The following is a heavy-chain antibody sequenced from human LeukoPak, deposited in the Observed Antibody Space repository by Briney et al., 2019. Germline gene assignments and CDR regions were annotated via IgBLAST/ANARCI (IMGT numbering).Heavy chain of an antibody. CDR3: ARGPSGTGAFDI. V-gene: IGHV6-1*01. CDR1: GDSVSSNSAA. Sequence: SQTLSLTCAISGDSVSSNSAAWNWTRQSPSRGLEWLGRTYYRSKWYNEYAVSVKSPITINPDTSKNQISLQLNSVTPEDTAVYYCARGPSGTGAFDIWGQGTMVTVSS. J-gene: IGHJ3*02. CDR2: TYYRSKWYN. D-gene: IGHD6-13*01.